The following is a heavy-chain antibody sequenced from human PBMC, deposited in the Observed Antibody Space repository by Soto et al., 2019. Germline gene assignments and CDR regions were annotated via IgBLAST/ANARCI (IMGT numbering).Heavy chain of an antibody. CDR3: AKPSHYDFWSGYGY. V-gene: IGHV3-30*18. CDR1: GFTFSSYG. CDR2: ISYDGSNK. Sequence: QVQLVESGGGVVQPGRSLRLSCAASGFTFSSYGMHWVRQAPGKGLEWVAVISYDGSNKYYADSVKGRFTISRDNSKNTLYLQMNSLRAEDTAVYYCAKPSHYDFWSGYGYWGQGTLVTVSS. D-gene: IGHD3-3*01. J-gene: IGHJ4*02.